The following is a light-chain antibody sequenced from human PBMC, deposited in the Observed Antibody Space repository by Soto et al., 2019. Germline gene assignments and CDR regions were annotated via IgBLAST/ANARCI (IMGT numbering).Light chain of an antibody. CDR2: RNN. J-gene: IGLJ3*02. CDR1: SSNIGSSY. V-gene: IGLV1-47*01. CDR3: AAWDDSLSVV. Sequence: QSVLTQPPSASGTPGQRVTISCSGSSSNIGSSYVDWYQYLPGTAPKLLIYRNNQRPSGVPDRLSGSKSGTSASLAIGGLRSEDEADYYCAAWDDSLSVVFGGGTQLTVL.